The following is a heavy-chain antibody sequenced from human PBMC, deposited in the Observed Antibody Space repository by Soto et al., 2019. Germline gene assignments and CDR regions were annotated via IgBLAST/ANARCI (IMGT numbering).Heavy chain of an antibody. CDR2: VSAYNGNT. V-gene: IGHV1-18*04. D-gene: IGHD3-10*01. J-gene: IGHJ3*02. CDR3: ALRWITMVRGVITARGAFDI. Sequence: QVQLVQSGAEVKKPGASVKVSCKASGYTFTSYGISWVRQAPGQRLEWMGWVSAYNGNTNYAQKLQGRVTMTTDTSTSTAYMELRSLRADDTAVYYCALRWITMVRGVITARGAFDIRGQGTMVTVSS. CDR1: GYTFTSYG.